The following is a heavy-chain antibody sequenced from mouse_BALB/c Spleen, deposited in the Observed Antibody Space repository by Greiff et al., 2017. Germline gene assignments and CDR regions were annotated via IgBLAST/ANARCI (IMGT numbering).Heavy chain of an antibody. CDR3: ARDNYGNYDYFDY. J-gene: IGHJ2*01. CDR2: IRNKANGYTT. Sequence: DVQLVESGGGLVQPGGSLRLSCATSGFTFTDYYMSWVRQPPGKALEWLGFIRNKANGYTTEYSASVKGRFTISRDNSQSILYLQMNTLRAEDSATYYCARDNYGNYDYFDYWGQGTTLTVSS. V-gene: IGHV7-3*02. D-gene: IGHD2-1*01. CDR1: GFTFTDYY.